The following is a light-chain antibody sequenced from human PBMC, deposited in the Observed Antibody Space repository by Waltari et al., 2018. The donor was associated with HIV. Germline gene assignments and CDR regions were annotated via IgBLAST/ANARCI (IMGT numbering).Light chain of an antibody. V-gene: IGKV1-5*03. Sequence: DIQMTHSPSTLSASVGDRVTITCRASQGISGGLAWYQKKPGQAPKPLIYNASSLESGVPSRFSGSESGTEFTLAISSLQPDDFATYYCQQYDTYPLTFGGGTKVEIK. J-gene: IGKJ4*01. CDR3: QQYDTYPLT. CDR2: NAS. CDR1: QGISGG.